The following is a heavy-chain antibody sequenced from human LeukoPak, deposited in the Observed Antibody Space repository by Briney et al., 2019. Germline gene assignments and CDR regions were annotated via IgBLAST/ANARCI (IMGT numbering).Heavy chain of an antibody. CDR3: ARDYSTSFRPYYYYYMDV. CDR1: GYTFTGYY. V-gene: IGHV1-2*02. CDR2: INPNSGGT. J-gene: IGHJ6*03. Sequence: RASVKVSCKASGYTFTGYYMRWVRQAPGQGLEWMGWINPNSGGTNYAQKFQGRVTMTRDTSISTAYMELSRLRSDDTAVYYCARDYSTSFRPYYYYYMDVWGKGTTVTVSS. D-gene: IGHD2-2*01.